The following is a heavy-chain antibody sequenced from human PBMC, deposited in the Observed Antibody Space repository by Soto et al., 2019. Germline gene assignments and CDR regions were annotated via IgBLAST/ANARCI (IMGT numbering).Heavy chain of an antibody. CDR2: IYYSGST. CDR3: ARAYGGYADY. J-gene: IGHJ4*02. V-gene: IGHV4-59*01. CDR1: GGSISSYY. Sequence: QVQLQESGPGLVKPSETLSLTCTVSGGSISSYYWSWIRQPPGKGLEWIGYIYYSGSTNYNPSLKRRVTISVDTSKNQFSLKLSSVTAADTAVYYCARAYGGYADYWSQGALVTVSS. D-gene: IGHD5-12*01.